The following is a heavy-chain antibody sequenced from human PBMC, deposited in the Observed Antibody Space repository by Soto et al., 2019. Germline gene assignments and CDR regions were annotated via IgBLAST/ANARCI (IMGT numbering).Heavy chain of an antibody. Sequence: EVQLLESGGGLVQPGGSLRLSCAASGFTFSSYAMSWVRQAPGKGLEWVSAISGSGGSTYYADSVKGRFTISRDNPKNTLNLQKTSLRAEDTAVYYCAKDASPFLGSPGEYWGQGTLVTVSS. J-gene: IGHJ4*02. D-gene: IGHD6-13*01. CDR1: GFTFSSYA. V-gene: IGHV3-23*01. CDR3: AKDASPFLGSPGEY. CDR2: ISGSGGST.